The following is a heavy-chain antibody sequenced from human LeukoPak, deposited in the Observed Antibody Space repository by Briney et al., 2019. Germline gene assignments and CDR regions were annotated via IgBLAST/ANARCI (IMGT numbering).Heavy chain of an antibody. V-gene: IGHV4-39*01. D-gene: IGHD3-22*01. Sequence: SETLSLTCTVSGGSISSSSYYWGWIRQPPGKGLEWIGSIYYSGSTYYNPSLKSRVTISVDTSKNQFSLKLSSVTAADTAVYYCARVGGGEYYYDLNWFDPWGQGTLVTVSS. CDR2: IYYSGST. CDR1: GGSISSSSYY. CDR3: ARVGGGEYYYDLNWFDP. J-gene: IGHJ5*02.